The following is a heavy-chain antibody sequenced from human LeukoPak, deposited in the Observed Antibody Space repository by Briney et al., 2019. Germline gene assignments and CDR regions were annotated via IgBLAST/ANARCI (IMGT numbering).Heavy chain of an antibody. CDR3: ARSSHYDILTGYSEEDAFDI. CDR1: GFTVSSNY. Sequence: GGSLRLSCAASGFTVSSNYMSWVRQAPGKGLEWVSVIYSGGSTDYADSVKGRFTISRGNSKNTLYLQMNILRVEDTAVYYCARSSHYDILTGYSEEDAFDIWGQGTMVTVSS. V-gene: IGHV3-53*01. CDR2: IYSGGST. D-gene: IGHD3-9*01. J-gene: IGHJ3*02.